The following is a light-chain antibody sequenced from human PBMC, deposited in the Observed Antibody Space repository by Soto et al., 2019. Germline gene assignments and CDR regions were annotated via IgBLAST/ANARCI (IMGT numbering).Light chain of an antibody. V-gene: IGLV2-8*01. J-gene: IGLJ1*01. Sequence: QSVLTQPPSASGSPGQSVTISCTGTSNDVGRYNYVSWYQQRPGKAPKLIIYEVTKRPSGVPDRIFAFKSGNTASLTVSGLQADDEADYYCASFAGTNSFVFGTGTKLTVL. CDR3: ASFAGTNSFV. CDR2: EVT. CDR1: SNDVGRYNY.